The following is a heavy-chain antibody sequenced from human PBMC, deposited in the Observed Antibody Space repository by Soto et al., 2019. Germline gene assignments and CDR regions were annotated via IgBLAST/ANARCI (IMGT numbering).Heavy chain of an antibody. CDR1: GYVFSNYF. J-gene: IGHJ6*02. Sequence: ASVKVPCKASGYVFSNYFMHWVRQAPGQGLEWVAWINPKTAATNYAKKFQDRVTVTSDTSFSTAYLELTRLRPDDTALYYCARIKWGLDYYSGMDVWGQGTAVTVSS. CDR2: INPKTAAT. CDR3: ARIKWGLDYYSGMDV. D-gene: IGHD1-26*01. V-gene: IGHV1-2*02.